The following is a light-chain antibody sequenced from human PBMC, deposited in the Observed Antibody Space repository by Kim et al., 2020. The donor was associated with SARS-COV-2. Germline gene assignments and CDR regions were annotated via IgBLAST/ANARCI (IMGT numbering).Light chain of an antibody. CDR3: SSYTGSGTLV. J-gene: IGLJ2*01. V-gene: IGLV2-14*03. Sequence: GQSLTMSCTGTSSDVGGYNYVSWYQQYPGKVPKLLIYDVSNRPAGVSNRFSGTKSGNTASLTISGLQAEDEADYYCSSYTGSGTLVFGGGTQLTVL. CDR1: SSDVGGYNY. CDR2: DVS.